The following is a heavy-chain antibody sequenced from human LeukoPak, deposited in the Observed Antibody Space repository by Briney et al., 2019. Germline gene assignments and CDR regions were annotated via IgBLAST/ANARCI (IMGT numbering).Heavy chain of an antibody. V-gene: IGHV4-34*01. Sequence: SETLSLTCAVYGGSFSGNYWSSIRQPPGKGLEWIGEINHSGSTNYNPSLKSRVTISVDTSKNQFSLKLSSVTAADTAVYYCARVRRWLQPSVYYYYYMDVWGKGTTVTVSS. CDR3: ARVRRWLQPSVYYYYYMDV. J-gene: IGHJ6*03. CDR1: GGSFSGNY. D-gene: IGHD5-24*01. CDR2: INHSGST.